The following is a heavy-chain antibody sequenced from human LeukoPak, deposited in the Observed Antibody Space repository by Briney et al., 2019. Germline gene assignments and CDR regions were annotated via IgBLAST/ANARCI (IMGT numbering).Heavy chain of an antibody. Sequence: GESLKISCKGDGYSFSKYWIGWVRQMPGKGLECMGIIYPDDSDTRYSPSFQGQVAISADTSINTAYLQWSSLKASDTAMYYCARHQQSRGYYDSSGYLDWGQGTLVTVSS. V-gene: IGHV5-51*01. D-gene: IGHD3-22*01. J-gene: IGHJ4*02. CDR3: ARHQQSRGYYDSSGYLD. CDR2: IYPDDSDT. CDR1: GYSFSKYW.